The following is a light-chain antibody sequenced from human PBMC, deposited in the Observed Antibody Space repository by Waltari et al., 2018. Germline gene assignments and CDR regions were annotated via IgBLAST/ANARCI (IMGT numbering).Light chain of an antibody. CDR3: QQRSNWPLT. CDR1: QRCSSY. Sequence: EIVLTQSPATLSFSPGERATLSCRASQRCSSYLAWYQQKPGQAPRTLIYDASNRATGIPARFSGSGSGTDFTLTISSLEPEDFAVYYCQQRSNWPLTFGGGTKVEIK. J-gene: IGKJ4*01. V-gene: IGKV3-11*01. CDR2: DAS.